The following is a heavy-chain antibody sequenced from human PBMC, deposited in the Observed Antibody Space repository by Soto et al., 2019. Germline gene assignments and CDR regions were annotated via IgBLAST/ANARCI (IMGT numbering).Heavy chain of an antibody. Sequence: QVQLVESGGGVVQPGRSLRLSCAASGFTFSSYGMHWVRQAPGKGLEWVAVISYDGSNKYYADSVKGRFTISRDNSKNXLYLQMNSLRAEDTAVYYCAKPSNSPIRWRDAFDIWGQGTMVTVSS. CDR2: ISYDGSNK. CDR1: GFTFSSYG. D-gene: IGHD4-17*01. J-gene: IGHJ3*02. CDR3: AKPSNSPIRWRDAFDI. V-gene: IGHV3-30*18.